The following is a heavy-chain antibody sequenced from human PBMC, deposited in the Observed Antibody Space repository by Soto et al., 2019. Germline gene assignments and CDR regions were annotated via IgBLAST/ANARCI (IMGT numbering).Heavy chain of an antibody. CDR1: GFTFSSYA. Sequence: EVQLLESGGGLVQPGGSLRLSCAASGFTFSSYAMSWVRQAPGKGLEWVSAISGSGGSTYYADSVKGRFTISRDNSKNTLYLQMNSLGAEDTAVYYCAKGYELAAAGTNYYYYYMDVWGKGTTVTVSS. J-gene: IGHJ6*03. D-gene: IGHD6-13*01. V-gene: IGHV3-23*01. CDR2: ISGSGGST. CDR3: AKGYELAAAGTNYYYYYMDV.